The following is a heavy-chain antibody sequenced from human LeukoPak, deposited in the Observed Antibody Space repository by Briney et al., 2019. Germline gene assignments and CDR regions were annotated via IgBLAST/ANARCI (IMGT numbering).Heavy chain of an antibody. D-gene: IGHD5-24*01. J-gene: IGHJ4*02. CDR2: ITGSGGGT. CDR3: AKERDGYNSSPLNY. V-gene: IGHV3-23*01. CDR1: GFPFSRFA. Sequence: PGGSLRLSCAASGFPFSRFAMRGVRQAPGKGLDCVSSITGSGGGTYYEDSVKGRFTISRDNSKNTLYLQMNSLRAEDTAVYYCAKERDGYNSSPLNYWGQGTLVSVSS.